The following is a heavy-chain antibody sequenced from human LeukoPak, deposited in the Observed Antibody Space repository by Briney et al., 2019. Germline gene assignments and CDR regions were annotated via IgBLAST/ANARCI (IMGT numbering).Heavy chain of an antibody. CDR1: GFTFSTYG. Sequence: GGSLRLSCAASGFTFSTYGMHWVRQAPGKGLEWVAVVWYDGTNIHYVDSVKGRFTISRDNAKNSLYLQMNSLRAEDTALYYCARDLHRFYDSSGYYREYYFDYWGQGTLVTVSS. CDR3: ARDLHRFYDSSGYYREYYFDY. CDR2: VWYDGTNI. V-gene: IGHV3-33*01. J-gene: IGHJ4*02. D-gene: IGHD3-22*01.